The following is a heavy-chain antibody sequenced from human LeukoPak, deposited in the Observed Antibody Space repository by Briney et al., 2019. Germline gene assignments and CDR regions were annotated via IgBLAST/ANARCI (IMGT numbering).Heavy chain of an antibody. Sequence: GGSLRLSCAASGFTFSSYGMNWVRQAPGKGLEWVSSISSSSSYIYYADSVKGRFTISRDNAKNSLYLQMNSLRAEGTAVYYCASEDYDSSGVLDYWGQGTLVTVSS. CDR1: GFTFSSYG. V-gene: IGHV3-21*01. J-gene: IGHJ4*02. CDR3: ASEDYDSSGVLDY. CDR2: ISSSSSYI. D-gene: IGHD3-22*01.